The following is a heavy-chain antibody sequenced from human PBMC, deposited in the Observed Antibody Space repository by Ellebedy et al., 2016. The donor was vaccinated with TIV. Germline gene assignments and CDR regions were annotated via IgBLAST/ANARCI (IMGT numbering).Heavy chain of an antibody. Sequence: ASVKVSXKASGYTFTTSGITWVRQAPGQGLEWMGWISTNNAKTIYAQNLQGRVTMTTDTSTSTAYMELRSLKSGDTAVYYCARVPLPGKADYWGQGTLVTVSS. D-gene: IGHD4-23*01. V-gene: IGHV1-18*01. CDR1: GYTFTTSG. J-gene: IGHJ4*02. CDR2: ISTNNAKT. CDR3: ARVPLPGKADY.